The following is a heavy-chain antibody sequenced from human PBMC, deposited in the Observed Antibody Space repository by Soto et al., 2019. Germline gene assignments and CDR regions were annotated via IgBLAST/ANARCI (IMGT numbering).Heavy chain of an antibody. CDR2: IYWNDDK. Sequence: SGPTLVNPTQTLTLTCTFSGFSLSTSGVGVGWIRQPPGKALEWLALIYWNDDKRYSPSLKSRLTITKDTSKNQVVLTMTNMDPVDTATYYCAHKTGPYYDFWSGYYPDGGYNWFDPWGQ. V-gene: IGHV2-5*01. CDR3: AHKTGPYYDFWSGYYPDGGYNWFDP. J-gene: IGHJ5*02. CDR1: GFSLSTSGVG. D-gene: IGHD3-3*01.